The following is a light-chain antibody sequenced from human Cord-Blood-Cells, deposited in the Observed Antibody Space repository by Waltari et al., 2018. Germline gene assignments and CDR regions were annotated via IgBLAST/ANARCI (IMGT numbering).Light chain of an antibody. CDR1: SSNIGAGYD. J-gene: IGLJ1*01. CDR3: QSYDSSLSGYV. V-gene: IGLV1-40*01. Sequence: QSVLTQPPSVSGAPGQMVTIPCPGSSSNIGAGYDVPWYQQLPGTAPRLLIYGNSNRPSGVPDRFSGSKSGTSASLAITGLQAEDEADYYCQSYDSSLSGYVFGTGTKVTVL. CDR2: GNS.